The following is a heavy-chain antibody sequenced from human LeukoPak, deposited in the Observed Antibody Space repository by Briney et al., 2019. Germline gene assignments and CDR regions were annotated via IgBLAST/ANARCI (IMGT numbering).Heavy chain of an antibody. D-gene: IGHD3-22*01. CDR1: GYSFTSYW. V-gene: IGHV5-51*01. J-gene: IGHJ4*02. CDR3: VSAHHYYDSSGYWNFDY. CDR2: IYPGDSDT. Sequence: GESLKISCKGSGYSFTSYWIGWVRQMPGKGLEWMGIIYPGDSDTRYSPSFQGQVTISADKSISTAYLEWSSLKASDTAMYYCVSAHHYYDSSGYWNFDYWGQGTLVTVSS.